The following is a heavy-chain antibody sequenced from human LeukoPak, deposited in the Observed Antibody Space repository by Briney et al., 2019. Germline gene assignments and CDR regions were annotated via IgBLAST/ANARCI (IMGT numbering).Heavy chain of an antibody. CDR1: GFTFTNYN. V-gene: IGHV1-46*01. CDR2: INPSGGST. Sequence: ASVKVSCKASGFTFTNYNMHWVRQAPGQGLEWMGIINPSGGSTNYAQNFQARVTMTRDTSTSTAYMELRSLRSDDTAVYYCARDRRGYYGSGRFDYWGQGTLVTVSS. CDR3: ARDRRGYYGSGRFDY. D-gene: IGHD3-10*01. J-gene: IGHJ4*02.